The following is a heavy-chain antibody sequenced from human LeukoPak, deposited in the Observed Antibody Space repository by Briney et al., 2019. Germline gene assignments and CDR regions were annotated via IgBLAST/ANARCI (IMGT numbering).Heavy chain of an antibody. D-gene: IGHD1-26*01. CDR3: ASPWESGGY. Sequence: SETLSLTCTVSGGSSSSYYWSWIRQPPGKGLEWIGYIYYSGSTNYNPSLKSRVTISVDKSKNQFSLKLSSVTAADTAVYYCASPWESGGYWGQGTLVTVSS. V-gene: IGHV4-59*12. CDR2: IYYSGST. CDR1: GGSSSSYY. J-gene: IGHJ4*02.